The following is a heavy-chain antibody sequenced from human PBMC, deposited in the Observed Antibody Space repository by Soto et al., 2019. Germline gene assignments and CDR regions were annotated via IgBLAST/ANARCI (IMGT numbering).Heavy chain of an antibody. CDR3: AREYSYSYPA. CDR2: IHNSGAT. CDR1: GFNVKTTY. D-gene: IGHD2-21*01. J-gene: IGHJ1*01. Sequence: EESLRLSCAASGFNVKTTYMTWVRQAPGEGLEWVSVIHNSGATYYADSVKGRFTISKDNSKNTVYLQMSSLRAEDTAMYYCAREYSYSYPAWGQGTQVTVSS. V-gene: IGHV3-53*01.